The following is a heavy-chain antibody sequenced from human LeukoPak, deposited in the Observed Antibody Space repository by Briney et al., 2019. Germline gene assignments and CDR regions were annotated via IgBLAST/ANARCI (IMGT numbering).Heavy chain of an antibody. D-gene: IGHD2-15*01. V-gene: IGHV3-21*01. CDR3: ARDPEVVVAATLWYFDY. J-gene: IGHJ4*02. Sequence: PGGSLRLSCAASGFTSSSYSMNWVRQAPGKGLEWVSSISSSSSYIYYADSVKGRFTISRDNAKNSLYLQMNSLRAEDTAVYYCARDPEVVVAATLWYFDYWGQGTLVTVSS. CDR1: GFTSSSYS. CDR2: ISSSSSYI.